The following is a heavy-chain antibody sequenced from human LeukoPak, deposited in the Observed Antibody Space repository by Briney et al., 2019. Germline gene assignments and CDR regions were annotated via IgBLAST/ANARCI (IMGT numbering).Heavy chain of an antibody. CDR3: ARDRTHCSSTSCYPDAFDI. CDR2: ISSSSSYI. CDR1: GFTFSSYS. Sequence: PGGSLRLSCAASGFTFSSYSMNGVRQAPGKGLEWVSSISSSSSYIYYADSVKGRFTISRDNAKNSLYLQMNSLRAEDTAVYYCARDRTHCSSTSCYPDAFDIWGQGTMVTVSS. V-gene: IGHV3-21*01. J-gene: IGHJ3*02. D-gene: IGHD2-2*01.